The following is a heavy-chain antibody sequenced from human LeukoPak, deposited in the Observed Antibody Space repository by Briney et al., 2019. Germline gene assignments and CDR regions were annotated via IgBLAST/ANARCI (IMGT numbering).Heavy chain of an antibody. Sequence: ASVKVSCKASGYTFTSYGISWVRQAPGQGLEWMGRISAYNGNTNYAQKLQGRVTMTTDTSTSTAYMELRSLRSDDTAVYYCARVPYSFDYVWGSYHPFDYWGQGTLVTVSS. J-gene: IGHJ4*02. D-gene: IGHD3-16*02. CDR2: ISAYNGNT. CDR1: GYTFTSYG. V-gene: IGHV1-18*01. CDR3: ARVPYSFDYVWGSYHPFDY.